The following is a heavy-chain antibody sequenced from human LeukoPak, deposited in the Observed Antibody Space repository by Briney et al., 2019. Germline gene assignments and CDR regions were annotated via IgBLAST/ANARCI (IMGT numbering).Heavy chain of an antibody. V-gene: IGHV4-59*01. CDR1: GGSISSYY. CDR2: IYYSGST. J-gene: IGHJ5*02. CDR3: AREARGVDP. Sequence: PSETLSLTCTVSGGSISSYYWSWIRQPPGKGLEWIGYIYYSGSTNYNPSLKSRVTISVDTSKNQFSLKLSSVTAADTAVYYCAREARGVDPWGQGTLVTVSS.